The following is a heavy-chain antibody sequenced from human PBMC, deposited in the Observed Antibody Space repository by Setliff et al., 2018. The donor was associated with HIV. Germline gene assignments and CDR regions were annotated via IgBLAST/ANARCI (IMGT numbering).Heavy chain of an antibody. D-gene: IGHD3-10*01. V-gene: IGHV4-61*02. J-gene: IGHJ4*02. CDR3: ARTLLRFGESVYFDY. CDR1: GGSISSGSYY. Sequence: SETLSLTCTVSGGSISSGSYYWSWIRQPAGKGLEWIGRIYTSGSTNYNPSLKSRVTISVDTSKNQFSLKLSSVTAADTAVYYCARTLLRFGESVYFDYWGQGTLVTVSS. CDR2: IYTSGST.